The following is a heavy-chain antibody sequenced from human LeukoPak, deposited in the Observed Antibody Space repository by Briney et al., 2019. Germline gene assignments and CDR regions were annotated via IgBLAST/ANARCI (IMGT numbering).Heavy chain of an antibody. CDR1: GFTFSSYG. D-gene: IGHD2-15*01. CDR2: IWYDGNIK. J-gene: IGHJ4*02. V-gene: IGHV3-33*01. CDR3: ARVDSGYFPTPAFSH. Sequence: GGSLRLSCAASGFTFSSYGMHWVRQAPGKGLEWVAVIWYDGNIKYYADSVKGRFTISRDNSKNTLYLQMNSLRAEDTAVYYCARVDSGYFPTPAFSHWGQGTLVTVSS.